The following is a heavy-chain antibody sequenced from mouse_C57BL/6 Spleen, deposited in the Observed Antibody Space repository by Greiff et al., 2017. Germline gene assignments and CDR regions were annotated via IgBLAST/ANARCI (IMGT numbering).Heavy chain of an antibody. Sequence: QVHVKQSGAELARPGASVKLSCKASGYTFTSYGISWVKQRTGQGLEWIGEIYPRSGNTYYNEKFKGKATLTADKSSSTAYMELRSLTSEDSAVYFCARPLSYDYAMDYWGQGTSVTVSS. CDR1: GYTFTSYG. J-gene: IGHJ4*01. D-gene: IGHD1-1*01. CDR3: ARPLSYDYAMDY. V-gene: IGHV1-81*01. CDR2: IYPRSGNT.